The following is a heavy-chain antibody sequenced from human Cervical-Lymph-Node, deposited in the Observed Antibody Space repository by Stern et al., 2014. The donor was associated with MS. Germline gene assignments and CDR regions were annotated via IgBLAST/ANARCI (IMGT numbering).Heavy chain of an antibody. CDR1: GYTFTNYY. CDR3: AREVAGHRLGMMDV. D-gene: IGHD6-19*01. J-gene: IGHJ6*02. CDR2: INPSGGSI. V-gene: IGHV1-46*01. Sequence: QVQLVQSGAEVKKPGASVKVSCKASGYTFTNYYMHWVRQATGQGLEWMGIINPSGGSIRYAQKFQGRVTMTRDTSTSTVYMELSSLRSEDTAVYYCAREVAGHRLGMMDVWGQGTTVTVSS.